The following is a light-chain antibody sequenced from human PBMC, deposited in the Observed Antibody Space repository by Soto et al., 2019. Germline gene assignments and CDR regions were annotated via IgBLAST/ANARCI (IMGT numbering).Light chain of an antibody. CDR1: SSNIGSNY. V-gene: IGLV1-47*01. J-gene: IGLJ3*02. CDR3: AAWDDSLSGWV. CDR2: RNN. Sequence: QSVLTQPPSASGTPGQRVTISCSGSSSNIGSNYVYWYQQLPGTAPKLLIYRNNQRPSGVPDRFSGSKSGTSASLAISVLRSEDEADYDCAAWDDSLSGWVFGGGTKLTVL.